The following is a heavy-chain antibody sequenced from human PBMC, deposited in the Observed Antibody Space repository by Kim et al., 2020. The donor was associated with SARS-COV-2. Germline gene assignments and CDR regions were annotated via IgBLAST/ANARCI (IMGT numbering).Heavy chain of an antibody. CDR1: GSTFSSYS. V-gene: IGHV3-48*04. CDR3: YGEGTGYYYGMDV. J-gene: IGHJ6*02. D-gene: IGHD4-17*01. CDR2: ISSSSSTI. Sequence: GGSLRLSCAASGSTFSSYSMNWVRQAPGKGLEWVSYISSSSSTIHYADSVKGRFTISRDNAKNSLYLQMNSLRAEDTAVYYCYGEGTGYYYGMDVWGQGTTVTVSS.